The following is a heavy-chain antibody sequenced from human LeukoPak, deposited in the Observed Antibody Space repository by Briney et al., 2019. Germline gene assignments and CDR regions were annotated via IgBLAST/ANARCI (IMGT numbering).Heavy chain of an antibody. CDR3: AKDQDYYYYYGMDV. J-gene: IGHJ6*02. CDR1: GFTFSSYG. V-gene: IGHV3-30*18. CDR2: ISYDGSNK. Sequence: GRSLRLSCAASGFTFSSYGMHWVRQAPGKGLEWAAVISYDGSNKYYADSVKGRFTISRDNSKNTLYLQMNSLRAEDTAVYYCAKDQDYYYYYGMDVWGQGTTVTVSS.